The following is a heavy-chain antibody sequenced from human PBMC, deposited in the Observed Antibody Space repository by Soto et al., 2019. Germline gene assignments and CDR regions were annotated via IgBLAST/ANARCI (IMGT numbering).Heavy chain of an antibody. CDR3: AADSGGGGRAFDY. J-gene: IGHJ4*02. D-gene: IGHD2-15*01. CDR2: FFIRGTT. V-gene: IGHV4-4*07. Sequence: QVQIQESGPGLAKASDTLSLTCTVSGVSITSFFWNWVRQPAGGPLEWIGRFFIRGTTTYNPSLKSRLILSADTSKNQLSLKLTSVTAADTAVYYCAADSGGGGRAFDYWGQGTLATVSS. CDR1: GVSITSFF.